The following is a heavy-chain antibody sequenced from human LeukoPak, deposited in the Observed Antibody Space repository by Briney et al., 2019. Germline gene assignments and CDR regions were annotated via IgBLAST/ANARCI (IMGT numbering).Heavy chain of an antibody. CDR1: GLTLSSYS. Sequence: GGSLRLSCVASGLTLSSYSMNWVRQAPGKGLEWVSSISTTSTYIYYADSVRGRFTISRDNDKNSLYLQMNTLRTEDKAVYYCAIAGLTVAVETATTRTFDSWGQGTLVTVSS. V-gene: IGHV3-21*01. CDR3: AIAGLTVAVETATTRTFDS. J-gene: IGHJ4*02. CDR2: ISTTSTYI. D-gene: IGHD1-26*01.